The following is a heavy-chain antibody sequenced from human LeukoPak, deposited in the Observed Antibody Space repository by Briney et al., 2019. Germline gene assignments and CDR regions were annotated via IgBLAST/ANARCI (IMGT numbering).Heavy chain of an antibody. CDR2: IIPILGIA. Sequence: SVKVSCKASGYTFTSYGISWVRQAPGQGLEWMGRIIPILGIANYAQKFQGRVTITADKSTSTAYMELSSLRSEDTAVYYCARGVYGGNLVDYWGQGTLVTVSS. CDR1: GYTFTSYG. V-gene: IGHV1-69*04. J-gene: IGHJ4*02. D-gene: IGHD4-23*01. CDR3: ARGVYGGNLVDY.